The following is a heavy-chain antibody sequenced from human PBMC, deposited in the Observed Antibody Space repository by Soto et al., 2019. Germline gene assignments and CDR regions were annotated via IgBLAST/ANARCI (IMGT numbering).Heavy chain of an antibody. Sequence: EVQLVESGGGLVQPGGSLRLSCAASGLTVSSNYMNWVRQAPGKGLEWVSVIYSGGGTYYADSVKGRFTISRDNSKNTLYLQMNSLRAEDTAVYYCARDSEGRGHSYGYDAFDIWGQGTMVTVSS. D-gene: IGHD5-18*01. CDR1: GLTVSSNY. CDR3: ARDSEGRGHSYGYDAFDI. V-gene: IGHV3-66*01. CDR2: IYSGGGT. J-gene: IGHJ3*02.